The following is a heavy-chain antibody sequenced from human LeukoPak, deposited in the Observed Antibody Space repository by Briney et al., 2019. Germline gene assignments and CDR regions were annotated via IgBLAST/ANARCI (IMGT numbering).Heavy chain of an antibody. Sequence: GASVKVSCKASGYTFTGYYMHWVRQAPGQGLEWMGWINPNSGGTNYAQKFQGRVTMTRDTSISTAYMELSRLRSDDTAVYYCARLHHPLYDILTGSDYYYGMDVWGQGTTVTVSS. V-gene: IGHV1-2*02. CDR3: ARLHHPLYDILTGSDYYYGMDV. J-gene: IGHJ6*02. CDR2: INPNSGGT. D-gene: IGHD3-9*01. CDR1: GYTFTGYY.